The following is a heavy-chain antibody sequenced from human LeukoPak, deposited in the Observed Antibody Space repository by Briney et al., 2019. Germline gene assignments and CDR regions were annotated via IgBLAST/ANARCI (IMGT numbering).Heavy chain of an antibody. D-gene: IGHD3-3*01. J-gene: IGHJ3*01. V-gene: IGHV3-23*01. CDR2: ISASGGST. CDR1: GFTFSSSA. CDR3: AKQYYDFWSGYLADAFDL. Sequence: GGSLRLSCAASGFTFSSSAMSWVRQVPGKGLEWVSGISASGGSTSYADSVRGRFTISRDNSKNTLYLQMNSLRAEDTAVYYCAKQYYDFWSGYLADAFDLWGQGTMVSVSS.